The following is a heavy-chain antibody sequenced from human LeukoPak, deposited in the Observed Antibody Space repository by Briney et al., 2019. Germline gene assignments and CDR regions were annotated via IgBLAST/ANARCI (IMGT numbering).Heavy chain of an antibody. D-gene: IGHD3-9*01. CDR3: AREETSRGYDILTGYFRH. CDR1: GFTFSSYA. V-gene: IGHV3-30*04. J-gene: IGHJ1*01. Sequence: GRSLRLYCAASGFTFSSYAMHWVRPAPGKGLEWVAVISYDGSNNYYADSVKGRFTISRDNSKNALYLQMNSLRAEDTAVYYCAREETSRGYDILTGYFRHWGQGTLVTVSS. CDR2: ISYDGSNN.